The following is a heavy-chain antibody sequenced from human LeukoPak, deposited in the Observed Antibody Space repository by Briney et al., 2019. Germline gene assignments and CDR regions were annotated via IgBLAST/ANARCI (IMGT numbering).Heavy chain of an antibody. Sequence: ASVKVSCKASGYTFTSYYMHWVRQAPGQGLEWMGIINPSGGSTSYAQKFQGRVTMTRDMSTSTVYMELCSLRSEDTAVYYCAIEGGIAAAGTYYWGQGTLVTVSS. J-gene: IGHJ4*02. CDR1: GYTFTSYY. CDR2: INPSGGST. V-gene: IGHV1-46*01. D-gene: IGHD6-13*01. CDR3: AIEGGIAAAGTYY.